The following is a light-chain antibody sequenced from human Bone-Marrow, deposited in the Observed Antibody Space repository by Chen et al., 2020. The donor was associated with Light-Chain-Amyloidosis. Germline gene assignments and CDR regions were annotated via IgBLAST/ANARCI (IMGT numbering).Light chain of an antibody. CDR2: EVS. J-gene: IGKJ4*01. CDR3: LQGRNSPPT. CDR1: PSLVYTDGNTY. Sequence: DVVMTQCRLSPPVTFGQPASIACRSSPSLVYTDGNTYFSWYQQRPGQSPRRLIYEVSSRASGVPDRFSGSGSGTDFTLTISRVEPEDVGVYYCLQGRNSPPTFGAGTKVEIK. V-gene: IGKV2-30*01.